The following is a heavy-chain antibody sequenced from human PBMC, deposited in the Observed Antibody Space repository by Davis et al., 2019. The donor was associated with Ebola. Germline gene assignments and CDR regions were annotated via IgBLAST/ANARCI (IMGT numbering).Heavy chain of an antibody. J-gene: IGHJ4*02. CDR1: GGSFSGYY. CDR3: ARGSIWPDY. D-gene: IGHD6-13*01. CDR2: IWYDGSNQ. Sequence: PSETLSLTCAVYGGSFSGYYWSWIRQPPGKGLEWMAHIWYDGSNQFYAHSVEGRFTVSRDNSKNTLYLQIHSLRAEDTAIYYCARGSIWPDYWGQGTLVTVSS. V-gene: IGHV3-33*08.